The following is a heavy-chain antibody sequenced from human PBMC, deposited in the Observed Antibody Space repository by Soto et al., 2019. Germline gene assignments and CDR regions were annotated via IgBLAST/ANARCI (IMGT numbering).Heavy chain of an antibody. D-gene: IGHD2-15*01. CDR3: ASSVVVPSTMNYFDY. V-gene: IGHV5-51*01. CDR2: IFPADSDT. J-gene: IGHJ4*02. CDR1: GYSFSNYW. Sequence: EVQLVQSGAEVKKPGESLKISCKGSGYSFSNYWIAWVPQMPGKGLEWMGIIFPADSDTKYSPSFQGQVTISADKSISTAYLQWSSLKASDTAMYYCASSVVVPSTMNYFDYWGQGSLVTVSS.